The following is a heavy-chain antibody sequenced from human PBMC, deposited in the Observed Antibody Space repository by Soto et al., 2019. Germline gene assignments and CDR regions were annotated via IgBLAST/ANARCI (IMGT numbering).Heavy chain of an antibody. CDR2: IIPIAAIA. CDR1: GGTFSRYT. V-gene: IGHV1-69*02. J-gene: IGHJ5*02. CDR3: ARGSTIVRGAPSWFDP. D-gene: IGHD3-10*01. Sequence: QVQLVQSGAEVKKPGSSVKVSCKASGGTFSRYTINWVRQAPGQGLEWMGRIIPIAAIANYTQKFQGRVTITVDKSAHTAYMELSSLRSDDTAVYYCARGSTIVRGAPSWFDPWGQGTLVTVSS.